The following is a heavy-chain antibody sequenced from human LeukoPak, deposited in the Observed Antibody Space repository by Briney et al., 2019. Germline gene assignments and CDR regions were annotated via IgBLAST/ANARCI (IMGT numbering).Heavy chain of an antibody. J-gene: IGHJ4*02. Sequence: GGSLRLSCAASGFTFSSYGMHWVRQAPGKGLEWVAVIWYDGSNKYYADSAKGRFTISRDNSKNTLYLQMNSLRAEDTAVYYCAKDAGKPAGEFDYWGQGTLVTVSS. D-gene: IGHD1-1*01. CDR3: AKDAGKPAGEFDY. CDR2: IWYDGSNK. V-gene: IGHV3-33*06. CDR1: GFTFSSYG.